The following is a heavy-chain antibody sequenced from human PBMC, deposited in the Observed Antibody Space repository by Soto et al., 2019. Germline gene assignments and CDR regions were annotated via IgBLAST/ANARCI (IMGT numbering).Heavy chain of an antibody. D-gene: IGHD5-18*01. Sequence: QVQLVESGGGVVQPGRSLRLSCAASGFTFSSYGMHWVRQAPGKGLEWVAVISYDGSNKYYADSVKGRFTISRDNSKNTLYLQLNSLRAEDTAVSYCAKGYSYGLLTWGQGTLVTVSS. CDR1: GFTFSSYG. J-gene: IGHJ5*02. CDR2: ISYDGSNK. CDR3: AKGYSYGLLT. V-gene: IGHV3-30*18.